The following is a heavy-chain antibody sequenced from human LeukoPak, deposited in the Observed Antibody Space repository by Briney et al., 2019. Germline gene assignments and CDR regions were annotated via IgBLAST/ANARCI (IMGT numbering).Heavy chain of an antibody. CDR1: GFTFSSYS. V-gene: IGHV3-21*01. J-gene: IGHJ5*02. CDR2: ISSSSSYI. D-gene: IGHD6-25*01. Sequence: GGSLRLSCAASGFTFSSYSMNWVRQAPGKGLEWVSSISSSSSYIYYADSVKGRFTISRNNAKNSLYLQMNSLRAEDTAVYYCARESQYSSGGWDFDPWGQGTLVTVSS. CDR3: ARESQYSSGGWDFDP.